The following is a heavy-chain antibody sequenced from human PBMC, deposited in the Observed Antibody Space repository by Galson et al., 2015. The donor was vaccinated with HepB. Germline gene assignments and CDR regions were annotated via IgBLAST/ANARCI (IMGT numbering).Heavy chain of an antibody. CDR1: GFTFNSNA. J-gene: IGHJ4*02. CDR3: AKGGTYSSSSLDY. CDR2: ISGSGGTT. D-gene: IGHD6-6*01. Sequence: SLRLSCAGSGFTFNSNAMSWVRQAPGKGLEWVSTISGSGGTTYYADSVKGQFTISRDNSKNTLYLQMSSLRAEDTAVYYCAKGGTYSSSSLDYWGQGTLVTVSS. V-gene: IGHV3-23*01.